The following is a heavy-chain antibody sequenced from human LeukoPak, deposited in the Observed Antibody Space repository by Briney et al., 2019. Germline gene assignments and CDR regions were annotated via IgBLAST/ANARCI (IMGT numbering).Heavy chain of an antibody. Sequence: GGSLRLSCAASGFTVSSNYMSWVRQAPGKGLEWVSIIYSGGSTFYADSVKGRFTISRDNSKNTLYLQMNSLRAEDTAVYYCVRAYLSGYYRYYFDYWGQGTLVTVSS. CDR2: IYSGGST. J-gene: IGHJ4*02. CDR3: VRAYLSGYYRYYFDY. CDR1: GFTVSSNY. V-gene: IGHV3-53*01. D-gene: IGHD2/OR15-2a*01.